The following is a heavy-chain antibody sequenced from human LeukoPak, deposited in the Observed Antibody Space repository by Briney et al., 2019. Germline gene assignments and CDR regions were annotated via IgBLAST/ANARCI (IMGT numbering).Heavy chain of an antibody. V-gene: IGHV4-39*01. J-gene: IGHJ4*02. CDR3: ARRCDILTYYAFDY. D-gene: IGHD3-9*01. Sequence: PSETLSLTCSVSGGSINSSSDDWDWIRQAPGKGLEWIGNIYYSGTTSYNPSRKSRVTISVDTAKNQFSLRLSSGTAAGTAVYYCARRCDILTYYAFDYWGQGTLVTVSS. CDR2: IYYSGTT. CDR1: GGSINSSSDD.